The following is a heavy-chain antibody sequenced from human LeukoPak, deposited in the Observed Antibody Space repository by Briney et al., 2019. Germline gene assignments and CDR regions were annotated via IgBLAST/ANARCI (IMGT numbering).Heavy chain of an antibody. V-gene: IGHV4-39*07. Sequence: PSETLSLTCTVSGGSISSSSYYWGWIRQPPGKGLEWIGSIYYSGTTYYNPSLKSRVTISVDTSKNQFSLKLSSVTAADTAVYYCARSTTPMENFDYWGQGTLVTVSS. CDR2: IYYSGTT. CDR1: GGSISSSSYY. CDR3: ARSTTPMENFDY. D-gene: IGHD2-15*01. J-gene: IGHJ4*02.